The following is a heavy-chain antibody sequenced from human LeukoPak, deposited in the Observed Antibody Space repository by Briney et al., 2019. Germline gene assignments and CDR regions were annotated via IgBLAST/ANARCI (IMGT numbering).Heavy chain of an antibody. CDR1: GYTFTSYY. CDR2: INPSGGST. Sequence: GASVKVSCKASGYTFTSYYMHWVRQAPGQGLEWMGIINPSGGSTSYAQKFQSRVTMTRDTSTSTVYMELSSLRSEDTAVYYCARDHEYYYGSGSYYPGGCDYWGQGTLVTVSS. V-gene: IGHV1-46*01. J-gene: IGHJ4*02. CDR3: ARDHEYYYGSGSYYPGGCDY. D-gene: IGHD3-10*01.